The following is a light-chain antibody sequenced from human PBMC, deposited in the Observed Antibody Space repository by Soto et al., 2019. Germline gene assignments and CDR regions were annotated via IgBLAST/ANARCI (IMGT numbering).Light chain of an antibody. Sequence: DIQMTQSPSTLSASIGDRVTITCRASQSIGNWLAWYQQMPGRAPKLLIYDVSSLESGVPSRFGGSGSGTEFTLTISNLQADDIATYYCQQYHSYWTFGQGTKVDIK. CDR1: QSIGNW. J-gene: IGKJ1*01. CDR3: QQYHSYWT. V-gene: IGKV1-5*01. CDR2: DVS.